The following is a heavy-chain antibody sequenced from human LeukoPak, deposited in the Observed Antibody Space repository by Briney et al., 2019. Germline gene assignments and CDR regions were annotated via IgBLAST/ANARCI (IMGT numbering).Heavy chain of an antibody. D-gene: IGHD1-20*01. Sequence: ASVKVSCKASGGTFSSYAISWVRQAPGQGLEWMVGIIPIFGTENYAQKFQGRVTITTDESTRKAYMELSSLGSEDTAVYYCASPVAGNWNDDIWGQGTMVTVSS. V-gene: IGHV1-69*05. J-gene: IGHJ3*02. CDR3: ASPVAGNWNDDI. CDR2: IIPIFGTE. CDR1: GGTFSSYA.